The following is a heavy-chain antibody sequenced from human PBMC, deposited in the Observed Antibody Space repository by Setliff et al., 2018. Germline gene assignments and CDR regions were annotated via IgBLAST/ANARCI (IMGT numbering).Heavy chain of an antibody. J-gene: IGHJ4*02. CDR1: GFTFSTYT. CDR3: TRDPPGSGWSFDY. Sequence: PGGSLRLSCAASGFTFSTYTMNWVRQAPGKGLEWVSFIDTSSSYIYYADSVTGRFSVSRDNSRNTVFLQMTGLRAEDTALYYCTRDPPGSGWSFDYWGQGALVTVSS. CDR2: IDTSSSYI. V-gene: IGHV3-21*01. D-gene: IGHD6-19*01.